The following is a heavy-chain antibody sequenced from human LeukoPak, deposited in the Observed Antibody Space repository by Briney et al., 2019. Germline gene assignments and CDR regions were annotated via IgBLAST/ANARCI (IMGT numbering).Heavy chain of an antibody. CDR1: GGSFSGYY. D-gene: IGHD6-13*01. Sequence: PSETLSLTCAVYGGSFSGYYWSWIRQPPGKGLEWIGEINHSGSTNYNPSLKSRVTISVETSKNEFSLKLRSVTAADTAVYYCARVTGYRIEDYFDYWGQGSLVTVSS. J-gene: IGHJ4*02. CDR3: ARVTGYRIEDYFDY. V-gene: IGHV4-34*01. CDR2: INHSGST.